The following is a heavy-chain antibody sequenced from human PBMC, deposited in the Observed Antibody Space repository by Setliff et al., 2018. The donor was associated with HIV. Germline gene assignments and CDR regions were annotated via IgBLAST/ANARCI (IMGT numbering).Heavy chain of an antibody. CDR3: ARDHMSVGAWVGATSRGLFQH. Sequence: ASVKVSCKVSGDTLTGYYMHWVRQAPGQGLEWMGIINPSGGSTNYAQKFQGRVTMTRDTSTSTVYMELSSLRSEDTAVYYCARDHMSVGAWVGATSRGLFQHWGQGTLVTVSS. CDR1: GDTLTGYY. D-gene: IGHD1-26*01. CDR2: INPSGGST. J-gene: IGHJ1*01. V-gene: IGHV1-46*01.